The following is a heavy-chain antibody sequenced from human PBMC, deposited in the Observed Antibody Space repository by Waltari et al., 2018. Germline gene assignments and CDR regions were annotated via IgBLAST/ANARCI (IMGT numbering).Heavy chain of an antibody. D-gene: IGHD3-3*01. Sequence: EVHLVESGAGLVQPGRSLLPSCVGSGFSSCERLTNWVRQVPGKGMEWESGINWNSDNIGYADSVKRRFTISRDNAKNSLYLQINSVRTEDTALYYCASDAFGKSIGGVFDYWGQGTLVNVSS. CDR3: ASDAFGKSIGGVFDY. CDR2: INWNSDNI. CDR1: GFSSCERL. V-gene: IGHV3-9*02. J-gene: IGHJ4*02.